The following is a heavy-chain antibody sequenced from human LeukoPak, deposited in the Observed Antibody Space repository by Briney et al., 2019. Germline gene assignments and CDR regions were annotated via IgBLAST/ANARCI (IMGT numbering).Heavy chain of an antibody. CDR2: IYTSGST. D-gene: IGHD3-22*01. CDR3: AREGGGYYDSSGYMPFGY. Sequence: PSETLSLTCTVSGGSISSYYGSWIRQPAGGGLEWIGRIYTSGSTSYNPSLKSRVTMSVDTSKNQFSLKLSFVTAADTAVYYCAREGGGYYDSSGYMPFGYWGQGTLVTVSS. J-gene: IGHJ4*02. V-gene: IGHV4-4*07. CDR1: GGSISSYY.